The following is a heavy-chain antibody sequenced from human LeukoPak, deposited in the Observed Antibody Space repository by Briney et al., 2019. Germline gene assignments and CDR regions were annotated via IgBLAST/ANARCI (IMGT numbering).Heavy chain of an antibody. J-gene: IGHJ6*02. CDR2: ISSSGSTI. Sequence: GGSLRLSCAASGFTFSDYYMSWIRQAPGKGLEWVSYISSSGSTIYYADSVKGRFTISRDNAKNSLYLQMNSLRAEDTAVYYCARDRELGDYYGSGSYYNAIYYYYYYGMDAWGQGTTVTVSS. V-gene: IGHV3-11*01. D-gene: IGHD3-10*01. CDR1: GFTFSDYY. CDR3: ARDRELGDYYGSGSYYNAIYYYYYYGMDA.